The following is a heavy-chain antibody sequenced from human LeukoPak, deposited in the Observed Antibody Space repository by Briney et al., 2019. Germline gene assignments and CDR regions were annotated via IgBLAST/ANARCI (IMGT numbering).Heavy chain of an antibody. CDR2: IHYSGST. CDR3: ARWYSSGWAFDY. CDR1: GGSISSSY. D-gene: IGHD6-19*01. V-gene: IGHV4-59*08. J-gene: IGHJ4*02. Sequence: PSETLSLTCTVSGGSISSSYWSWIRQPPGKGLEWIGYIHYSGSTKYNPSLKSRVTISVDTSKNQFSLKLSSVTAADTAVYYCARWYSSGWAFDYWGQGTLVPVSS.